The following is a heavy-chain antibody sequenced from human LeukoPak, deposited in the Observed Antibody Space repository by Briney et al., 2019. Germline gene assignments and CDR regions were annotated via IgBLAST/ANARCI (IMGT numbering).Heavy chain of an antibody. CDR3: AAHQSRTVPAS. J-gene: IGHJ5*02. CDR2: IFYSGTT. V-gene: IGHV4-39*01. Sequence: SETLRLTCTVSGGSINTNTYYWGWIRQPPGKGLEWIGTIFYSGTTYYNPSLKTRITISVDTSKNQFSLNLSSVTAADTAVYYCAAHQSRTVPASWGQGTLVTVSS. D-gene: IGHD2-21*02. CDR1: GGSINTNTYY.